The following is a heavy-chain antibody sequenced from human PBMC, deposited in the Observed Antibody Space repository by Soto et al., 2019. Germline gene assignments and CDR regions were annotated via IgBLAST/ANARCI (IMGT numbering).Heavy chain of an antibody. J-gene: IGHJ4*02. V-gene: IGHV3-73*01. D-gene: IGHD5-18*01. CDR3: TRLVDTAMVLDY. CDR2: IRSKANSYAT. CDR1: GFTFSGSA. Sequence: LRLSYAASGFTFSGSAMHWVRQASGKGLEWVGRIRSKANSYATAYAASVKGRFTISRDDSKNTAYLQMNSLKTEDTAVYYCTRLVDTAMVLDYWGQGTLVTVSS.